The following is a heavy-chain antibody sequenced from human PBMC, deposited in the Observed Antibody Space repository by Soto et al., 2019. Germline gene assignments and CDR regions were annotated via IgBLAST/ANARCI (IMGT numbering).Heavy chain of an antibody. CDR2: IHYSGNT. D-gene: IGHD5-12*01. J-gene: IGHJ4*02. CDR1: SGSISSGGYY. Sequence: TSETLSLTCTVSSGSISSGGYYWSWIRQHPGKGLEWIGYIHYSGNTYYNPSLKSRHTISVDTSKNQFSLKLSSVTAADTAVYYCARIGGLVATIFDYWGQGTLVTVSS. V-gene: IGHV4-31*03. CDR3: ARIGGLVATIFDY.